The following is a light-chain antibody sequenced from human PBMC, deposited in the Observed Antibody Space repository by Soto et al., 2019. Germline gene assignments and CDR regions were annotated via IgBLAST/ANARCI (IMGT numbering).Light chain of an antibody. Sequence: EIVLTQSPATLSVSPGERATLSCRASQSVSGDLAWYHHKPGQAPRLLIYDASTRALDTPARFAGSGAGTEFTLTISSLQSEDFAVYFCQQYNNWPITFXQGTRMEIK. CDR1: QSVSGD. V-gene: IGKV3-15*01. CDR2: DAS. CDR3: QQYNNWPIT. J-gene: IGKJ5*01.